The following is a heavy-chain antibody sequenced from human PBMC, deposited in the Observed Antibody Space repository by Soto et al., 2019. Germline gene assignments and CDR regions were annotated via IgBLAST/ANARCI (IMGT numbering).Heavy chain of an antibody. CDR3: ARDLYCSSTSCLGTLDY. Sequence: GGSLRLSCAASGFTFSSYWMSWVRQAPGKGLEWVANIKQDGSEKYYVDSVKGRFTISRDNAKNSLYLQMNSLRAEDTAVYYCARDLYCSSTSCLGTLDYWGQGTLVTVSS. J-gene: IGHJ4*02. CDR2: IKQDGSEK. CDR1: GFTFSSYW. V-gene: IGHV3-7*01. D-gene: IGHD2-2*01.